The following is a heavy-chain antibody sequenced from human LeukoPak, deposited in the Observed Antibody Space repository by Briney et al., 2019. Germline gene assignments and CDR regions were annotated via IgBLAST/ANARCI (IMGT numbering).Heavy chain of an antibody. CDR3: TTDIPFTSGGAIAY. V-gene: IGHV3-15*01. CDR2: IKSEVDGATR. Sequence: GGSLRLSCAASGLIFSNCWMTWVRQAPGRGLEWVGRIKSEVDGATRDYAAPVRGRFTLSRDDSRNTLYLQMNSLKTEDTAFYYCTTDIPFTSGGAIAYWGQGTLVTVSS. CDR1: GLIFSNCW. D-gene: IGHD3-16*02. J-gene: IGHJ4*02.